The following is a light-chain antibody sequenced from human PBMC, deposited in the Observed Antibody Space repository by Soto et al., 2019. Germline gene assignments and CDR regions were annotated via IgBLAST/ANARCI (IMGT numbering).Light chain of an antibody. CDR3: QQRSIWHPDLS. CDR1: QSVSTY. V-gene: IGKV3-11*01. J-gene: IGKJ4*01. CDR2: DAS. Sequence: EIVLTQSPATLSLSPGERATLSCRASQSVSTYLAWYQQKPGQAPRLLIYDASNRATGIPARFSGSGSGTDFTLTISSLEPEDFALYYCQQRSIWHPDLSVGGGTKVDSK.